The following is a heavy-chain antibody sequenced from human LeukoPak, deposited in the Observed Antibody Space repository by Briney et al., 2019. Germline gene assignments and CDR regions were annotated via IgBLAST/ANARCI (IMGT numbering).Heavy chain of an antibody. J-gene: IGHJ4*02. CDR3: ARSEGYYYDSSGPIVY. CDR1: GGTFSSYA. Sequence: SVKVSYKASGGTFSSYAISWVRQAPGQGLEWMGRIIPILGIANYAQKFQGRVTITADKSTSTAYMELSSLRSEDTAVYYCARSEGYYYDSSGPIVYWGQGTLVTVSS. V-gene: IGHV1-69*04. D-gene: IGHD3-22*01. CDR2: IIPILGIA.